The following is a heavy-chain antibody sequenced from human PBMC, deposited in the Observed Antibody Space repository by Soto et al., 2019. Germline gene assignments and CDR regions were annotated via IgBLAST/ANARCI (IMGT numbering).Heavy chain of an antibody. Sequence: QVHLVQSGAEVKKPGASVKVSCKCSGYTFTSYGITWVRQAPGQGLEWMGWISAHNGNTDYAQKLQGRVTVTRDASTSTAYMELRSLRSDDTAVYYCARGRYGDYWGQGALVTVSS. V-gene: IGHV1-18*01. D-gene: IGHD1-1*01. CDR3: ARGRYGDY. J-gene: IGHJ4*02. CDR1: GYTFTSYG. CDR2: ISAHNGNT.